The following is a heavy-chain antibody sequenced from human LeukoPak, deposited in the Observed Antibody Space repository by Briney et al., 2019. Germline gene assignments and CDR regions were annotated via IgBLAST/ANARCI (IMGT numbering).Heavy chain of an antibody. Sequence: SETLSLTCTVSGGSVSSGNYYWSWIRQPPGKGLEWIGYIYSSGSTDYNPSLKSRVTISVDTSKNQFSLKLSSVTAADTAVYYCARVTTVAGSDYFDYWGQGTPVTVSS. V-gene: IGHV4-61*01. J-gene: IGHJ4*02. D-gene: IGHD6-19*01. CDR2: IYSSGST. CDR1: GGSVSSGNYY. CDR3: ARVTTVAGSDYFDY.